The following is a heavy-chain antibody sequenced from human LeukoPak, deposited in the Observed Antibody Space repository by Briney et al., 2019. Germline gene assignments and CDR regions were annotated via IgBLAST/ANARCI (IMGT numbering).Heavy chain of an antibody. D-gene: IGHD1-26*01. J-gene: IGHJ4*02. CDR2: IYSSGTT. CDR1: GGSITNYY. Sequence: SETLSRTCTVSGGSITNYYWTWIRQPPGKGLEWIGYIYSSGTTNYNPSLKSRVTMSVDTSKNQFSLKLSSVTAADTAMYYCARDGSYYAYWGQGILVTVSS. CDR3: ARDGSYYAY. V-gene: IGHV4-59*01.